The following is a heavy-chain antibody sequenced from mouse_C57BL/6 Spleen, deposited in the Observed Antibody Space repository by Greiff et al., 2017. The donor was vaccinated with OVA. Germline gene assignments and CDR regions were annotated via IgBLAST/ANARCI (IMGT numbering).Heavy chain of an antibody. J-gene: IGHJ2*01. CDR1: GFTFSSYA. Sequence: EVMLVESGAGLVKPGGSLKLSCAASGFTFSSYAMSWVRQTPEKRLEWVAYISSGGDYIYYADTVKGRFTISRDNARNTLYLQMSSLKSEDTAMYYCTRDLGNYAFDYWGQGTTLTVSS. D-gene: IGHD2-1*01. V-gene: IGHV5-9-1*02. CDR2: ISSGGDYI. CDR3: TRDLGNYAFDY.